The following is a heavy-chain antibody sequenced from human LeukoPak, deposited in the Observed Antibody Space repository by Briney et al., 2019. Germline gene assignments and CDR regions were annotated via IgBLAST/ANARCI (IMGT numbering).Heavy chain of an antibody. Sequence: ASETLSLTCDVSGGSIDSTNWWNWVRQPPGKGLEWIGEIHHDGRINYNPSLKSRVTLSVDKSKNQFSLRLNSVTAADTAMYYCARSHDHLWGNYPDYWGQGTLVTVSS. CDR2: IHHDGRI. J-gene: IGHJ4*02. CDR1: GGSIDSTNW. V-gene: IGHV4/OR15-8*01. D-gene: IGHD3-16*02. CDR3: ARSHDHLWGNYPDY.